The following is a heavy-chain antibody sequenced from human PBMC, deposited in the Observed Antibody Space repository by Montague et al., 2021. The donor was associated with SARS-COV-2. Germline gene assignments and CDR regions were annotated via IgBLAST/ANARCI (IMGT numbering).Heavy chain of an antibody. CDR3: ARHLPETIFGVVIRPGGMDV. CDR1: GGSISSSSYY. D-gene: IGHD3-3*01. CDR2: IYYSGST. J-gene: IGHJ6*02. V-gene: IGHV4-61*05. Sequence: SETLSLTCTVSGGSISSSSYYWGWIRQPPGKGLEWSGYIYYSGSTNYNPSLKSRVTISVDTSKNQSSLKLSSVTAADTAVYYCARHLPETIFGVVIRPGGMDVWGQGTTVTVSS.